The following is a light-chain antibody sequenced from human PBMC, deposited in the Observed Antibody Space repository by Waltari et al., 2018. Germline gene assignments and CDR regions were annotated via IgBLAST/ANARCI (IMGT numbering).Light chain of an antibody. J-gene: IGLJ3*02. CDR1: ISNIGPNT. Sequence: QSVLSQPPSASGTPGQRVPMTCAGNISNIGPNTVSWYQQLPGTAPKLLMYRNILRPSGVPDRFSGSKSGTSASLAISGLQSEDEAEYFCAACDDSLKGWVFGGGTTLTVL. V-gene: IGLV1-44*01. CDR2: RNI. CDR3: AACDDSLKGWV.